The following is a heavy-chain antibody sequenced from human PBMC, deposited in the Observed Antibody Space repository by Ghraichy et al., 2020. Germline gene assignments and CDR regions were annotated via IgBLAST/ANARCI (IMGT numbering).Heavy chain of an antibody. V-gene: IGHV4-39*01. CDR2: IYYSGST. D-gene: IGHD3-10*01. J-gene: IGHJ6*02. CDR3: ARQRRLLWFGELIYYYGMDV. CDR1: GGSISSSSYY. Sequence: SETLSLTCTVSGGSISSSSYYWGWIRQPPGKGLEWIGSIYYSGSTYYNPSLKSRVTISVDTSKNQFSLKLSSVTAADTAVYYCARQRRLLWFGELIYYYGMDVWGQGTTFTVSS.